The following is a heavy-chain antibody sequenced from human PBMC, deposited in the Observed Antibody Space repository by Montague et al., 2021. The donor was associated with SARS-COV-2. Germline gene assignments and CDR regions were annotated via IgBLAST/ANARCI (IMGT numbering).Heavy chain of an antibody. CDR3: AKDPHYDFWSGYYFDY. J-gene: IGHJ4*02. CDR2: ISGSGGST. CDR1: GFTFSSYA. D-gene: IGHD3-3*01. V-gene: IGHV3-23*01. Sequence: SLRLSCAAFGFTFSSYAMSWVRQAPGKGLEWVSAISGSGGSTYYADSVKGRFTISRDNSKNTLYLQMNSLRAEDTAVYYCAKDPHYDFWSGYYFDYWGQGTLVTVSS.